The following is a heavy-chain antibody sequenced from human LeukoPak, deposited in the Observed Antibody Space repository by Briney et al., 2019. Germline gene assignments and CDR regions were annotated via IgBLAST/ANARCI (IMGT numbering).Heavy chain of an antibody. V-gene: IGHV4-28*05. CDR1: GSSIASRNW. Sequence: PSETLSLTCSVSGSSIASRNWWGWIRQPPGKGLEWIGYIYYTGSIYYNPSLKSRVTMSVDTSKNQFSLRLSSVTAADTAVYYCASTYYYGSGSLNDFDYWGQGTLVTVSS. CDR3: ASTYYYGSGSLNDFDY. CDR2: IYYTGSI. D-gene: IGHD3-10*01. J-gene: IGHJ4*02.